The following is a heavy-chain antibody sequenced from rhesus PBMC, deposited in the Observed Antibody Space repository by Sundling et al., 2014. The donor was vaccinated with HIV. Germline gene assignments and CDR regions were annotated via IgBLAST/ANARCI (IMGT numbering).Heavy chain of an antibody. CDR3: ARLSYSGSWNIDY. V-gene: IGHV4-65*02. Sequence: QVQLQESGPGLVKPSETLSLTCAVSGGSISSSNWWSWIRQPPGKGLEWIGIIYGNTASTYYNPSLKSRVTISTDTSKNQFSLKLSSMTAADTAVYYCARLSYSGSWNIDYWGQGALVTVSS. J-gene: IGHJ4*01. CDR1: GGSISSSNW. D-gene: IGHD6-25*01. CDR2: IYGNTAST.